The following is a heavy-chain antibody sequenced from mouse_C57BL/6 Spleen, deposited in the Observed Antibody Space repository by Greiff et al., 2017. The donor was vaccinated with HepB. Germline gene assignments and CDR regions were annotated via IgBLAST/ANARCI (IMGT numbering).Heavy chain of an antibody. V-gene: IGHV14-3*01. CDR2: IDPANGNT. CDR1: GFNIKNTY. CDR3: ARGSLRGSSYVYAMDY. Sequence: EVQLQQSVAELVRPGASVKLSCTASGFNIKNTYMHWVKQRPEQGLEWIGRIDPANGNTKYAPKFQGKATITADTSSNTAYLQNSSLTSEDTAIYYCARGSLRGSSYVYAMDYWGQGTSGTVSS. D-gene: IGHD1-1*01. J-gene: IGHJ4*01.